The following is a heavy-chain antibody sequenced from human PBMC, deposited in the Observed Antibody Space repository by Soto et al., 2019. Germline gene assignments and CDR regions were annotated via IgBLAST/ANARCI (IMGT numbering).Heavy chain of an antibody. J-gene: IGHJ1*01. CDR1: WFTLSNYC. CDR3: ARTLYASSGYHHFQH. CDR2: IWYDGSNK. Sequence: SLKISLAAAWFTLSNYCIHLVRQAPGKGLEWVAVIWYDGSNKHNADSVKGRFTISRDNSKNTLYLRMNSLRAEDTAVYYCARTLYASSGYHHFQHWGQGTLVTVSS. D-gene: IGHD3-22*01. V-gene: IGHV3-33*01.